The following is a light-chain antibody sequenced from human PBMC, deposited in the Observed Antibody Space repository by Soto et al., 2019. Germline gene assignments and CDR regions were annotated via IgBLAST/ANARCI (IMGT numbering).Light chain of an antibody. V-gene: IGKV1-5*01. CDR2: DAS. J-gene: IGKJ4*01. CDR3: QQYNSYSRT. Sequence: DIQMTQSPSTLSASVGDRVTITCRASQSISSWLAWYQQKPGKAPKLLIYDASSLESGVPSRFSGSGSGTAFTLTISSLQPDDFATYYCQQYNSYSRTFGGGTKVEIK. CDR1: QSISSW.